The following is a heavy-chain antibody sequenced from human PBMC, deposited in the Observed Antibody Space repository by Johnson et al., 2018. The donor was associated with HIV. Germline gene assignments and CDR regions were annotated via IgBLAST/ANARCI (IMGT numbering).Heavy chain of an antibody. Sequence: VQLVESGGALVQPGGSLRLSCAASGFNVSSNYMSWVRQAPGKGLEWVSAISGSGGSTYYADSVKGRFTISRDNSKNTLYLQMNSLRAEDTAVYYCAKDLTGDGAFDIWGQGTMVTVSS. CDR3: AKDLTGDGAFDI. CDR1: GFNVSSNY. CDR2: ISGSGGST. J-gene: IGHJ3*02. D-gene: IGHD1-20*01. V-gene: IGHV3-23*04.